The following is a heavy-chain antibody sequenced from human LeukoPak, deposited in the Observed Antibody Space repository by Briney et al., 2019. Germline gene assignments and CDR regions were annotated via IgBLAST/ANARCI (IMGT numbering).Heavy chain of an antibody. J-gene: IGHJ4*02. V-gene: IGHV4-4*07. CDR1: GGSISIYH. CDR3: ARWTTVTRAFDF. D-gene: IGHD4-17*01. Sequence: PSETLSLTCSVSGGSISIYHWSWIRQPAGKGLEWIGRIYTSGSTNYNPSLKSRVTMSVDTSKNQFSLTLNSVTAADTGVYYCARWTTVTRAFDFWGQGTLVTVSS. CDR2: IYTSGST.